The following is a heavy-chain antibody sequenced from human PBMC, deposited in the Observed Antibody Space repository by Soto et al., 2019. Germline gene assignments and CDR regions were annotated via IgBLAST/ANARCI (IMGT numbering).Heavy chain of an antibody. V-gene: IGHV3-48*02. D-gene: IGHD3-9*01. J-gene: IGHJ1*01. CDR1: GFTFSDYT. Sequence: ESGGGLVQPGGSLRLSCAASGFTFSDYTMNWVRQAPGKGLEWVSYISSSGSYIYYADSVKGRFTISRDNAKTSLCLQMNSLRDEDSAVYYCARGTGSEYFQHWGQGTLVTVSS. CDR2: ISSSGSYI. CDR3: ARGTGSEYFQH.